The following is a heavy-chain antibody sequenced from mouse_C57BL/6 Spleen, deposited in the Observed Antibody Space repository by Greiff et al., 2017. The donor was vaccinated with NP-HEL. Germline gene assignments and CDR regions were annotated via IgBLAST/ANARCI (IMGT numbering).Heavy chain of an antibody. CDR1: GFTFSDYG. D-gene: IGHD2-4*01. J-gene: IGHJ2*01. CDR3: ARRSYDYDNFDY. Sequence: EVMLVESGGGLVKPGGSLKLSCAASGFTFSDYGMHWVRQAPEKGLEWVAYISSGSSTIYYADTVKGRFTISRDNAKNTLFLQMTSLRSEDTAMYDCARRSYDYDNFDYWGQGTTLTVSS. V-gene: IGHV5-17*01. CDR2: ISSGSSTI.